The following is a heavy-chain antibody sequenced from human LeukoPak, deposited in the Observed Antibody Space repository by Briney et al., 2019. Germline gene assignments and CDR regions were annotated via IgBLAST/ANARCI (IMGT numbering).Heavy chain of an antibody. CDR2: MNPNSGNT. J-gene: IGHJ4*02. V-gene: IGHV1-8*01. CDR1: GYTFTSYD. CDR3: ARGSARRTYGGNYLSY. D-gene: IGHD4-23*01. Sequence: ASVKVSCKASGYTFTSYDINWVRQATGQGLEWMGWMNPNSGNTGYAQKFQGRVTMTRNTSISTAYMGLSSLRSEDTAVYYCARGSARRTYGGNYLSYWGQGTLVTVSS.